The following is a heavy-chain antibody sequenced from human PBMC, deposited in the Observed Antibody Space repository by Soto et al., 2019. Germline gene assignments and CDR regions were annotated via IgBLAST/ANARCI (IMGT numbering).Heavy chain of an antibody. CDR1: GGSFSGYY. CDR2: INHSGST. CDR3: AISQYGSGSYFDY. J-gene: IGHJ4*02. Sequence: KPSETLSLTCAVYGGSFSGYYWSWIRQPPGKGLEWIGEINHSGSTNYNPSLKSRVTISVDTSKNQFSLKLSSVTAADTAVYYCAISQYGSGSYFDYWGQGTLVTVSS. V-gene: IGHV4-34*01. D-gene: IGHD3-10*01.